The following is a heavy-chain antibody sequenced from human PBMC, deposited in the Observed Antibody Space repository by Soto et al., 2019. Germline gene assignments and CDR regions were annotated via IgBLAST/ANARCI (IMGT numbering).Heavy chain of an antibody. CDR2: ISYDGSNK. D-gene: IGHD7-27*01. J-gene: IGHJ3*02. CDR1: GFTFSSYG. Sequence: QVQLVESGGGVVQPGRSLRLSCAASGFTFSSYGMHWVRQAPGEGLEWVAVISYDGSNKYYADSVKGRFTISRDNSKNTLYLQMNSLRAEDTAVYYCAKDLGHGGRGAFDIWGQGTMVTVSS. V-gene: IGHV3-30*18. CDR3: AKDLGHGGRGAFDI.